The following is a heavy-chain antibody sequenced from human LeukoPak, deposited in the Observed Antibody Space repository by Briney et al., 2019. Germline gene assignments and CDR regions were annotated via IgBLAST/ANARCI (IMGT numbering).Heavy chain of an antibody. V-gene: IGHV3-48*03. D-gene: IGHD6-19*01. CDR1: GFTFSSYE. CDR3: ATAPQRGGWYFDY. J-gene: IGHJ4*01. CDR2: ISNSGGTI. Sequence: GGSLRLSCAASGFTFSSYEMNWVRQAPGKGLEWVSYISNSGGTIFYADSVKGRFTISRDNAKNSLYLQMNSLRAEDTAVYYCATAPQRGGWYFDYWGHGTQVTVSS.